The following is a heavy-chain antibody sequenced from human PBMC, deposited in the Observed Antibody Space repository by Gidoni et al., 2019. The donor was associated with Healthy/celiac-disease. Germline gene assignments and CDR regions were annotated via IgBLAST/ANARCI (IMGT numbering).Heavy chain of an antibody. CDR1: GGTFSSYA. D-gene: IGHD3-9*01. CDR3: ARKDGGRYDSLSGYEAGSYYFDY. J-gene: IGHJ4*02. Sequence: QVQLVQSGAEVKKPGSSVKVSCKASGGTFSSYAISWVRQGRGQGLEWMGGISPSVGTAKKVKKIQGRVKITEEESTRITYMEQNSMRSEDTEVYYWARKDGGRYDSLSGYEAGSYYFDYWGQGTLVTVSS. CDR2: ISPSVGTA. V-gene: IGHV1-69*01.